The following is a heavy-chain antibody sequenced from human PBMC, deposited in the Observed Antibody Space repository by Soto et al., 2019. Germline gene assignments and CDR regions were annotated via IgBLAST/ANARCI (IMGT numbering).Heavy chain of an antibody. CDR2: INHSGST. V-gene: IGHV4-34*01. CDR1: GGSFSGYY. J-gene: IGHJ4*02. CDR3: ARERDYVWGSYRYFDY. Sequence: QVQLQQWGAGLLKPSETLSLTCAVYGGSFSGYYWSWIRQPPGKGLEWIGEINHSGSTNYNPSLKSRGTISVDTSKNQCSLKLSSVTAADTAVYYCARERDYVWGSYRYFDYWGQGTLVTVSS. D-gene: IGHD3-16*02.